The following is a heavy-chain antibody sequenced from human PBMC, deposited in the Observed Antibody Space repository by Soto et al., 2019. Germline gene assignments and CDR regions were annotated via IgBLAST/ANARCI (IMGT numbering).Heavy chain of an antibody. CDR3: ARDDYDSSGYYYDYYYNYDMDV. J-gene: IGHJ6*02. D-gene: IGHD3-22*01. CDR1: GFTFSNYA. CDR2: IKQDGSEK. V-gene: IGHV3-7*01. Sequence: PGGSLRLSCAASGFTFSNYAMHWVRQAPGKGLEWVANIKQDGSEKYYVDSVKGRFTISRDNAKNSVYLQMNSLRAEDTAVYYCARDDYDSSGYYYDYYYNYDMDVWGQGTTVTVSS.